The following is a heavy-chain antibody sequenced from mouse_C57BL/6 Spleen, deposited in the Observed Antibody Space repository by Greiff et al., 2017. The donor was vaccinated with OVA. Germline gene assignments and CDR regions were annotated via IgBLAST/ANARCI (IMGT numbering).Heavy chain of an antibody. V-gene: IGHV1-50*01. D-gene: IGHD1-1*01. CDR3: ARSGVGFITTVVARAY. Sequence: QVQLQQPGAELVKPGASVKLSCKASGYTFTSYWMQWVKQRPGQGLEWIGEIDPSDSYTNYNQKFKGKATLTVDTSSSTAYMQLSSLTSEDSAVYYCARSGVGFITTVVARAYWGQGTLVTVSA. CDR2: IDPSDSYT. CDR1: GYTFTSYW. J-gene: IGHJ3*01.